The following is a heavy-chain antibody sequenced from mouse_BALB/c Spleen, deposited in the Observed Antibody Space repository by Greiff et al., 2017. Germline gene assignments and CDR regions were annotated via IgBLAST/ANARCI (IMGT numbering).Heavy chain of an antibody. Sequence: QVQLKQSGPGLVQPSQSLSITCTVSGFSLTSYGVHWVRQSPGKGLEWLGVIWSGGSTDYNAAFISRLSISKDNSKSQVFFKMNSLQADDTAIYYCARNEGDYRYGDGAMDYWGQGTSVTVSS. J-gene: IGHJ4*01. CDR1: GFSLTSYG. CDR3: ARNEGDYRYGDGAMDY. D-gene: IGHD2-14*01. V-gene: IGHV2-4-1*01. CDR2: IWSGGST.